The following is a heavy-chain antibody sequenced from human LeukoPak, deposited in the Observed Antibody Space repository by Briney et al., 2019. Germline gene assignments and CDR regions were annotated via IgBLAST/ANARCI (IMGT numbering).Heavy chain of an antibody. J-gene: IGHJ4*02. Sequence: SETLSLTCTVSGGSISSGGYYWSWIRQHPGKGLEWIGYIYYSGSTYYNPSLKSRVTISVDTSKNRFSLKLSPVTAADTAVYYCARGSSLLSRTLLDYWGQGTLVTVSS. CDR3: ARGSSLLSRTLLDY. CDR2: IYYSGST. CDR1: GGSISSGGYY. V-gene: IGHV4-31*03. D-gene: IGHD1-26*01.